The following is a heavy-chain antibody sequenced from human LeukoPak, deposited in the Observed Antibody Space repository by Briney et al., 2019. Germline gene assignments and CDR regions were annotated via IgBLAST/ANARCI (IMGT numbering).Heavy chain of an antibody. V-gene: IGHV4-39*01. D-gene: IGHD5-18*01. CDR3: ASWSYSYGHDY. J-gene: IGHJ4*02. CDR1: GGSISSYY. Sequence: PSETLSLTCTVSGGSISSYYWGWIRQPPGKGLEWIGSIYYSGSTYYNLSLKSRVTISVDTSKNQFSLKLSSVTAADTAVYYCASWSYSYGHDYWGQGTLVTVSS. CDR2: IYYSGST.